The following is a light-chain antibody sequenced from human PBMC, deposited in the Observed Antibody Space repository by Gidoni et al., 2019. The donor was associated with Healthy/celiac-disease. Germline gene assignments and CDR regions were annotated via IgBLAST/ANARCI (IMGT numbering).Light chain of an antibody. J-gene: IGKJ3*01. CDR3: QQRYSTLT. V-gene: IGKV1-39*01. Sequence: EIQMTQSPSSLSASVGDRVTITCRASQCISSYLNWFQQKPGKAPKLLFFASSSLQSGVPSRFSGSGSGTDFTLTISSLQPEVFASYYFQQRYSTLTFGPGTKVDIK. CDR1: QCISSY. CDR2: ASS.